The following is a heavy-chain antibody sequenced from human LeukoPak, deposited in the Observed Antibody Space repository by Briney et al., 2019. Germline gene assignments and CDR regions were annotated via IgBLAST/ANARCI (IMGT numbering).Heavy chain of an antibody. CDR1: GFTFSSYA. J-gene: IGHJ4*02. D-gene: IGHD2-2*01. Sequence: GGSLRLSCAASGFTFSSYAMSWVRQAPGKGLEWVSAISGSGGSTYYADSVKGRFTISRDNSKNTLYLQRNSLRAEDTAVYYCAKDRVTRCSSTSCYEEGPDYWGQGTLVTVSS. CDR3: AKDRVTRCSSTSCYEEGPDY. CDR2: ISGSGGST. V-gene: IGHV3-23*01.